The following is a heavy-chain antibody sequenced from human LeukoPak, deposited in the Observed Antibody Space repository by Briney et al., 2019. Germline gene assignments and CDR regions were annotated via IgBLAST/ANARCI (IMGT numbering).Heavy chain of an antibody. CDR2: IGGSGGTI. J-gene: IGHJ4*02. V-gene: IGHV3-48*03. D-gene: IGHD2-15*01. CDR1: GFTFSSYE. Sequence: GGSLRLSCAASGFTFSSYEMNWVRQAPGKGLEWVSYIGGSGGTIYYADSVKGRFTISRENAKNSLYLQMNRLRGEDTAVYYCHCGGSCYQGGEGTLVTVSS. CDR3: HCGGSCYQ.